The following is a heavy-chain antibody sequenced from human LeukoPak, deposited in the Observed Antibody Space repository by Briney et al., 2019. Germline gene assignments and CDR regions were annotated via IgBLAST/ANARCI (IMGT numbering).Heavy chain of an antibody. V-gene: IGHV3-23*01. CDR3: AKSGYNRFDY. D-gene: IGHD5-24*01. Sequence: PGGSLRLSCAASGFTFSSSAVSWVRQAPGKGLEWVSNISGSGSGGSTYYADSVKGRFTISRDNSKNTLYLQMNSLRAEDTAVYYCAKSGYNRFDYWGQGTLVTVSS. CDR1: GFTFSSSA. CDR2: ISGSGSGGST. J-gene: IGHJ4*02.